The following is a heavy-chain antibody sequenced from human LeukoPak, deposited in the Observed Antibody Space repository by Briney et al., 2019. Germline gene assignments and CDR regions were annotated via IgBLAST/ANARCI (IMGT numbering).Heavy chain of an antibody. CDR1: GLTFSTSW. V-gene: IGHV3-53*05. J-gene: IGHJ4*02. D-gene: IGHD3-10*01. CDR3: AKDVGSGSYYLRSPGIDD. Sequence: GGSLRLSCAVSGLTFSTSWITWIRQAPGKGLEWVSVIYSNGGTKHADSVKGRFTISRDNSKNTLYLQMNTLRAEDTALYYCAKDVGSGSYYLRSPGIDDWGQGTLVTVSS. CDR2: IYSNGGT.